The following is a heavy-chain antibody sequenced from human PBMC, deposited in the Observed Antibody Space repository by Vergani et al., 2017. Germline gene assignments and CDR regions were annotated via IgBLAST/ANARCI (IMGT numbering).Heavy chain of an antibody. D-gene: IGHD1-26*01. CDR1: GFTFSGSA. CDR3: TSQVGATVDGDY. Sequence: EVQLVESGGGLVQPGGSLKLSCAASGFTFSGSAMHWVRQASGKGLVWVGRIRSKANSYATAYAASVKGRFTISRDDSKNTAYLQMNSLKTEDTAVYYCTSQVGATVDGDYWGQGTLVTVSS. J-gene: IGHJ4*02. CDR2: IRSKANSYAT. V-gene: IGHV3-73*02.